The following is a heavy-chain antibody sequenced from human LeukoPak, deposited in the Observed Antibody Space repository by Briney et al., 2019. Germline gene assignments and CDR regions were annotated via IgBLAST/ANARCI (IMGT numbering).Heavy chain of an antibody. CDR2: ISSSSSYI. CDR3: ARDSLVVAGENFFDY. J-gene: IGHJ4*02. V-gene: IGHV3-21*01. CDR1: GFTFSSYS. Sequence: PGGSLRLSCAASGFTFSSYSMNWVRQAPGKGLEWVSSISSSSSYIYYADSVKGRFTVSRDNSKNTLYLQMNSLRAEDTAVYYCARDSLVVAGENFFDYWGQGTLVTVSS. D-gene: IGHD3-22*01.